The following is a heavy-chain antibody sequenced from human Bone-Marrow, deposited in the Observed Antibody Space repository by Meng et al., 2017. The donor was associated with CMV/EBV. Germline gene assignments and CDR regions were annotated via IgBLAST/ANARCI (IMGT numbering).Heavy chain of an antibody. Sequence: GESLKISCVASGFAFGAYAMSWVRQSAEKGLETVAIVSAIDDSTYYGDSVKGRFTISRDNSKNTVSLEMRSLTVEDTAIYYCAKTRNGYGGLGYWGQGAVVTVSS. CDR3: AKTRNGYGGLGY. V-gene: IGHV3-23*01. D-gene: IGHD5-12*01. J-gene: IGHJ4*02. CDR1: GFAFGAYA. CDR2: VSAIDDST.